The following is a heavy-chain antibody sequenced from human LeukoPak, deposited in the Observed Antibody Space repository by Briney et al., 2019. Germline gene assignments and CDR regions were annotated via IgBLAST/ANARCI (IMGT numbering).Heavy chain of an antibody. CDR1: GGSISRYY. D-gene: IGHD6-19*01. Sequence: SETLSLTCTVSGGSISRYYWSWIRQPAGKGLEWIGHIYTSGSTNYNPSLKSRVTISIDMFKNQFSLKLSSVTAADTAVYYCARVRYSSVWNFDYWGQGTLVTVSS. CDR2: IYTSGST. J-gene: IGHJ4*02. V-gene: IGHV4-4*07. CDR3: ARVRYSSVWNFDY.